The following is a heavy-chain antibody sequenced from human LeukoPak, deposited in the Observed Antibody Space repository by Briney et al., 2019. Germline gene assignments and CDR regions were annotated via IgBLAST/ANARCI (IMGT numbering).Heavy chain of an antibody. J-gene: IGHJ3*02. CDR3: ARNNTRTVSRGSSRRRANAFDI. CDR1: GSSISSTYY. Sequence: SETLSLTCAVSGSSISSTYYWGWIRQPPGEGLEWIGSFYNSGSTYYNPSLRSRVTISVDTSKNQFSLRLRSVTAADTAVYYCARNNTRTVSRGSSRRRANAFDIWGQGTMVTVSS. CDR2: FYNSGST. D-gene: IGHD6-13*01. V-gene: IGHV4-38-2*01.